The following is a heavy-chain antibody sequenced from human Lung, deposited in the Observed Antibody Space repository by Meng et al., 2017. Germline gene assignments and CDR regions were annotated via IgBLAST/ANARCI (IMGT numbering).Heavy chain of an antibody. D-gene: IGHD3-22*01. Sequence: QITLEESGPSLVKPTQTLTLTCTFSGFSLTTSGVGVGWIRQPPGKALEWLALIYWDDDKRYSPSLKSRLTITKDTSKNQVVLTMTNMDPVDTATYYCAHIVLYDSYDYWGQGTLVTVSS. CDR1: GFSLTTSGVG. J-gene: IGHJ4*02. CDR3: AHIVLYDSYDY. CDR2: IYWDDDK. V-gene: IGHV2-5*02.